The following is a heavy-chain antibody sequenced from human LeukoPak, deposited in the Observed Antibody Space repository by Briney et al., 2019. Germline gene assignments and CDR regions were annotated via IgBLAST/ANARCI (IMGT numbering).Heavy chain of an antibody. D-gene: IGHD3-3*01. CDR1: GFTFSIYA. V-gene: IGHV3-23*01. J-gene: IGHJ4*02. CDR3: AKEHDYSNAAPEWGFDS. Sequence: EGSLRLSCAASGFTFSIYAMSWVRQAPGKGLEWVSGISGSSSHTMDADSVRGRFTISRDNTRNTLYLHMNSLRAEDTALYYCAKEHDYSNAAPEWGFDSWGQGTLVTVSS. CDR2: ISGSSSHT.